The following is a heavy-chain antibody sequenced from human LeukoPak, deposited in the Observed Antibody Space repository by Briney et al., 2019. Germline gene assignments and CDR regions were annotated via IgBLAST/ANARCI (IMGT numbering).Heavy chain of an antibody. CDR3: TRAGYDSSWYFYYFDY. Sequence: PGRSLRLSCTASGFTFGDYAMSWVRQAPGKGLEWVGFIRNKVYGGTTEYAASVKGRFTISRDDSKSIAYLQMNSLKTEDTAVYYCTRAGYDSSWYFYYFDYWGQGTLVTVSS. CDR1: GFTFGDYA. CDR2: IRNKVYGGTT. D-gene: IGHD6-13*01. J-gene: IGHJ4*02. V-gene: IGHV3-49*04.